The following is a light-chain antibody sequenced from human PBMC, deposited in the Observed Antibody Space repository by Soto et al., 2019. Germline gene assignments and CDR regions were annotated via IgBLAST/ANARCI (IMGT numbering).Light chain of an antibody. CDR2: EVN. J-gene: IGLJ1*01. CDR3: CSYVGSSSYA. CDR1: SSDVGSYNL. V-gene: IGLV2-23*02. Sequence: QSALTQPASVSGSPGQSITISCIGTSSDVGSYNLVSWYQQYPGKAPKLMIYEVNKRPSGISNRFSGSKSGNTASLTISGLQAEAEADYYCCSYVGSSSYAFGTGTKLTVL.